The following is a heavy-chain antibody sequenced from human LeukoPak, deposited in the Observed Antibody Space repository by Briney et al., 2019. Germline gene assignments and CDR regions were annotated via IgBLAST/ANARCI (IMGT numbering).Heavy chain of an antibody. CDR2: ISAYNGHT. CDR1: GYTFTNYG. J-gene: IGHJ4*02. D-gene: IGHD3-10*01. Sequence: ASVKVSCKASGYTFTNYGISWVRQAPGQGLEWMGWISAYNGHTNYAQKLQGRVTMTTDTSTTTAYMELRSLRSDDTAVYYCARVTMVRGVAGADYWGQGTLVTASS. CDR3: ARVTMVRGVAGADY. V-gene: IGHV1-18*01.